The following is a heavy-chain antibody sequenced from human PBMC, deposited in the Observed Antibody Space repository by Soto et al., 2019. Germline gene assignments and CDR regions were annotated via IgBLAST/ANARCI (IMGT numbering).Heavy chain of an antibody. D-gene: IGHD2-15*01. CDR3: AKDLNYMVAGEYYLYS. V-gene: IGHV1-24*01. CDR1: GYTLSELS. Sequence: QLQLRQSGAEVKKPGASLKVSCKVSGYTLSELSMHWVRQAAGKGLEWMGGFDPEAREIVYGQNFQGRVTMTEDRSTDTAYLELSSLTSEDTAVYYCAKDLNYMVAGEYYLYSWGQGTAVNVSS. J-gene: IGHJ4*02. CDR2: FDPEAREI.